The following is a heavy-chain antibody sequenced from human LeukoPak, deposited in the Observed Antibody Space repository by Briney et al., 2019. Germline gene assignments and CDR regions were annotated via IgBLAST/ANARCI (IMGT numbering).Heavy chain of an antibody. Sequence: GGSLRLSCAASGFSFSSYGMHWVREAPGKGGGGGAFIGYDGSNKYYADSVKGRFTISRDNSKNTLYLQMNSLRAEDTAVYYCAKDLIPDYGGNDLSDYWGQGTLVTVSS. CDR2: IGYDGSNK. V-gene: IGHV3-30*02. CDR3: AKDLIPDYGGNDLSDY. CDR1: GFSFSSYG. D-gene: IGHD4-23*01. J-gene: IGHJ4*02.